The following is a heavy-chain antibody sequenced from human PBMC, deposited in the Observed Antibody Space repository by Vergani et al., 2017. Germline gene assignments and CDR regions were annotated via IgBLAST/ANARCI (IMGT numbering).Heavy chain of an antibody. D-gene: IGHD2-15*01. CDR3: AREMSWSGGSCYPSTHYY. J-gene: IGHJ4*02. CDR2: ISSSGSYI. V-gene: IGHV3-21*01. Sequence: EVQLVESGGGLVKPGGSLRLSCAASGFTFSSHRMNWVRQAPGKGLEWVSFISSSGSYIYYADSVKGRFTISRDNAKNSLYLQMNSLRAEDTAVYYCAREMSWSGGSCYPSTHYYWGQGTLVTVSS. CDR1: GFTFSSHR.